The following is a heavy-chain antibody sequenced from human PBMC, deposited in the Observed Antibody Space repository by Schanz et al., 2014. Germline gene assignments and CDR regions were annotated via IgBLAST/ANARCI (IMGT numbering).Heavy chain of an antibody. J-gene: IGHJ6*02. V-gene: IGHV1-69*02. Sequence: QVQLVQSGAEVKKPGSSMKVSCKASGGTFNSYTINWVRQAPGQGLEWMGRIIPILGIANYAQKFQGRVKITADKSTSTASMELSSLRSEDTAVYDCARGPSQGYSDGHNIGAYYYGMDVGGQGTTVNVSS. CDR3: ARGPSQGYSDGHNIGAYYYGMDV. CDR2: IIPILGIA. D-gene: IGHD5-18*01. CDR1: GGTFNSYT.